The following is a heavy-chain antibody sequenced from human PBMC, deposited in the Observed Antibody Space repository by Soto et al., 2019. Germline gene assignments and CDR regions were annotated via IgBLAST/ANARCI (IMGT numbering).Heavy chain of an antibody. D-gene: IGHD6-19*01. J-gene: IGHJ4*02. Sequence: QLQLHESGPALVKPSETLSLTCTVSGGSISSSRYYWGWIRQPPGMGLEWIGTIYYSGSTYYSPSLKSRVTISVDTSKNQFSLKLNSVTAADTAVYYCARHRGESYSSAFDYWGQGTLVTVSS. CDR3: ARHRGESYSSAFDY. CDR1: GGSISSSRYY. V-gene: IGHV4-39*01. CDR2: IYYSGST.